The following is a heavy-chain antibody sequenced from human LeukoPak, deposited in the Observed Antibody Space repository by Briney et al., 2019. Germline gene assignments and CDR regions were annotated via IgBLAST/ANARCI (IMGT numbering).Heavy chain of an antibody. V-gene: IGHV6-1*01. J-gene: IGHJ3*02. Sequence: SQTLSLTCAISRDSVSSNNAAWHSIRQSPSRVLECQGKTYYRSKWYNHYAVSVKSRITINPDTSKNQFSLQLNSVTPEDTAVYYCATSGSYYNPNDAFDIWGQGTMVTVSS. D-gene: IGHD3-10*01. CDR1: RDSVSSNNAA. CDR3: ATSGSYYNPNDAFDI. CDR2: TYYRSKWYN.